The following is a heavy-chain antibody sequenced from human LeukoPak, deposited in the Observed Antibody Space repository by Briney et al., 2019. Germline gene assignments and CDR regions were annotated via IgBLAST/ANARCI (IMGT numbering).Heavy chain of an antibody. J-gene: IGHJ4*02. CDR3: ARQSYYYDSSGYLPDY. V-gene: IGHV1-18*04. D-gene: IGHD3-22*01. Sequence: ASVKVSCKASGYTFTGYYMHWVRQAPGQGLEWMGWISAYNGNTNYAQKLQGRVTMTTDTSTSTAYMELRSLRSDDTAVYYCARQSYYYDSSGYLPDYWGQGTLVTVSS. CDR2: ISAYNGNT. CDR1: GYTFTGYY.